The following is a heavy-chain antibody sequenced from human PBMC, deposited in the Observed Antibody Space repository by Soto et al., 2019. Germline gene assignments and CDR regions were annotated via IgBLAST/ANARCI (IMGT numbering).Heavy chain of an antibody. Sequence: QVQLVESGGGVVQPGRSLRLSCAASGFTFSSYGMHWVRQAPGKGLEWVAVISYDGSNKYYADSVKGRFTISRDNSKNTLYLQMNRLRAEDTAVYYCARSRGYWIDYWGQGTLVTVSS. V-gene: IGHV3-30*03. J-gene: IGHJ4*02. D-gene: IGHD2-15*01. CDR1: GFTFSSYG. CDR2: ISYDGSNK. CDR3: ARSRGYWIDY.